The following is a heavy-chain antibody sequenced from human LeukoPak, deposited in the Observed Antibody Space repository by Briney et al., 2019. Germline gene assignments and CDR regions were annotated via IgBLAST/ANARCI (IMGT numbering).Heavy chain of an antibody. CDR2: MNPNSGNT. Sequence: ASVKVSCKASGYTFTSYDINWVRQATGQGLEWMGWMNPNSGNTGYAQKFQGRVTITRNTSISTAYMELSSLRSEDTAVYYCARTYSYWSGHPTLGYWGQGTLVTVSS. J-gene: IGHJ4*02. CDR1: GYTFTSYD. D-gene: IGHD3-3*01. V-gene: IGHV1-8*03. CDR3: ARTYSYWSGHPTLGY.